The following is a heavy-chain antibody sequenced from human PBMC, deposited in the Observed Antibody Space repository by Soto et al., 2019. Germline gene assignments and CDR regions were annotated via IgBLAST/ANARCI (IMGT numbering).Heavy chain of an antibody. CDR2: IIPIFGTA. V-gene: IGHV1-69*13. Sequence: SVKVSCKASGGTFSSYAISWVRQAPGQGLEWMGGIIPIFGTANYAQKFQGRVTITADESTSTAYMELSSLRSEDTAVYYCAREFPTIFGVVTPKDYGMDVWGQGTTVTVSS. CDR1: GGTFSSYA. CDR3: AREFPTIFGVVTPKDYGMDV. J-gene: IGHJ6*02. D-gene: IGHD3-3*01.